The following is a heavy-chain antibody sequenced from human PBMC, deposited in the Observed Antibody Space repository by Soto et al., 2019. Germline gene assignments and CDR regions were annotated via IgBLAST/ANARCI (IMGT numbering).Heavy chain of an antibody. CDR3: ARGNHRWLQLWYFDL. D-gene: IGHD5-12*01. CDR2: IIPIFGTA. Sequence: QVQLVQSGAEVKKPGSSVTVSCKASGGTFSSYTISWVRQAPGQGLERMGGIIPIFGTANYVQKFQGRVTITADESTSTAYMELSSLRSEDTAVYYCARGNHRWLQLWYFDLWGRGTLVTVSS. J-gene: IGHJ2*01. CDR1: GGTFSSYT. V-gene: IGHV1-69*12.